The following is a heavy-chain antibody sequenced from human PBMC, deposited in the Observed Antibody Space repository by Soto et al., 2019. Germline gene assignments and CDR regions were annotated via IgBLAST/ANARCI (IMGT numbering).Heavy chain of an antibody. J-gene: IGHJ6*02. D-gene: IGHD3-22*01. CDR1: GGSVSSGSYY. CDR3: ARDPLLYYYDSSGYRPLGMDV. Sequence: PSETLSLTCTVSGGSVSSGSYYWSWIRQPPGKGLEWIGYIYYSGSTNYNPSLKGRVTISVDTSKNQFSLKLSSVTAADTAVYYCARDPLLYYYDSSGYRPLGMDVWGQGTTVTVSS. CDR2: IYYSGST. V-gene: IGHV4-61*01.